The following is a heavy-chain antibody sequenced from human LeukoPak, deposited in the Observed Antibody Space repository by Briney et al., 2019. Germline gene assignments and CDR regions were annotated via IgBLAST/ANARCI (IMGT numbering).Heavy chain of an antibody. Sequence: PSETLPLTCTVSGGSITRSYWSWIRQPPGKGLEWIGYISSSGSPNYNPSLRSRVTISVDTSKNQFSLRLSSVTAADTAMYYCARDAYYYDSSGYLGVDYWGQGTLVTVSS. CDR2: ISSSGSP. J-gene: IGHJ4*02. V-gene: IGHV4-59*01. CDR1: GGSITRSY. CDR3: ARDAYYYDSSGYLGVDY. D-gene: IGHD3-22*01.